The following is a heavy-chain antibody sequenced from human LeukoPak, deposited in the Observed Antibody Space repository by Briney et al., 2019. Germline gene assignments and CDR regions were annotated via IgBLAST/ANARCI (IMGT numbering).Heavy chain of an antibody. CDR3: ATEITLDAFDI. J-gene: IGHJ3*02. Sequence: PGGSLRLSSAASGFTCSSYGMHWVRQAPGKGLEWVAVIWYDGSNKYYADSVKGRFTISRDNSKNTLYLQMNSLRAEDTAVYYCATEITLDAFDIWGQGTMVTVSS. CDR2: IWYDGSNK. V-gene: IGHV3-33*01. CDR1: GFTCSSYG. D-gene: IGHD3-16*01.